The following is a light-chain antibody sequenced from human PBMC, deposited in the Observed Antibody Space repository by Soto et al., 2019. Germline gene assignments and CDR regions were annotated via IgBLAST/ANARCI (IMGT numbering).Light chain of an antibody. Sequence: QSVLTQPPSVSGTPGQRVSISCTGTSSNIGADYDVHWYQQLPGTAPRLLIFGNNNRPSGVPDRFSCSKSGTSASLAITGLQAEDEAIYYCQSYDSSLSTSIFGAGTQLTVL. CDR3: QSYDSSLSTSI. CDR1: SSNIGADYD. J-gene: IGLJ2*01. CDR2: GNN. V-gene: IGLV1-40*01.